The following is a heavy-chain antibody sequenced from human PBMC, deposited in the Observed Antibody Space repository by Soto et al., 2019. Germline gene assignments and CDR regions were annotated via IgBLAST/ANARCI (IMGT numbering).Heavy chain of an antibody. CDR1: GFVFARND. J-gene: IGHJ4*02. V-gene: IGHV3-23*01. CDR3: VSDPNWEWGY. D-gene: IGHD1-26*01. CDR2: INYSGVST. Sequence: GGSLRLSCAASGFVFARNDMNWVRQRPGKGLEWVSNINYSGVSTYYSDAVKGRFTISRDNSRNILHLEMNSLTVDDTAVYYCVSDPNWEWGYWGQGTPVTVLL.